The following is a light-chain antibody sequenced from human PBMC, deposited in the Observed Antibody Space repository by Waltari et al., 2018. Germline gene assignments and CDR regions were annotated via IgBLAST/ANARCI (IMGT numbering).Light chain of an antibody. CDR1: QSVLYSSNNKNY. Sequence: DIVMTQSPDSLAVSLGERATINCKSSQSVLYSSNNKNYLAWYQQKTGQTPKLLIYWASTRESGVPDRFSGSGSGTDFTLTISSLQAEDVAVYYCQQYYRTPLTFGGGTKVEIK. CDR3: QQYYRTPLT. CDR2: WAS. V-gene: IGKV4-1*01. J-gene: IGKJ4*01.